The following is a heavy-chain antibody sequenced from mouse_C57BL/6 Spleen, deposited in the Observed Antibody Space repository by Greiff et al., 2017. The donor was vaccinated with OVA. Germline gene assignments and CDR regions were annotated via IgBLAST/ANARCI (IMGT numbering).Heavy chain of an antibody. CDR2: IYPGDGDT. CDR3: ARYPPLYYAMDY. J-gene: IGHJ4*01. Sequence: QVQLKQSGPELVKPGASVKISCKASGYAFSSSWMNWVKQRPGKGLEWIGRIYPGDGDTNYNGKFKGKATLTADKSSSTAYMQLSSLTSEDSAVYFCARYPPLYYAMDYWGQGTSVTVSS. CDR1: GYAFSSSW. V-gene: IGHV1-82*01.